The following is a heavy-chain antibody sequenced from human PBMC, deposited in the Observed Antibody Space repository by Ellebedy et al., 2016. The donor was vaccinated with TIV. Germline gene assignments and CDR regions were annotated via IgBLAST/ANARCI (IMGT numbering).Heavy chain of an antibody. CDR3: AKELVSRDSLSFDY. CDR1: GFSFSTYA. Sequence: GESLKISCAASGFSFSTYAMAWVRQAPGKGLDWLSAIGSRSEYKFYTDSVKGRFTIARDNSKNTLWLQMYSLRDEDTAVYYCAKELVSRDSLSFDYWGLGTLVTVTS. D-gene: IGHD3-9*01. CDR2: IGSRSEYK. J-gene: IGHJ4*02. V-gene: IGHV3-23*01.